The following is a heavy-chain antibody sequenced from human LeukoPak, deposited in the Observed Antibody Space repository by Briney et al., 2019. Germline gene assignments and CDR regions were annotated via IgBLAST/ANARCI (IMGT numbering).Heavy chain of an antibody. J-gene: IGHJ3*02. Sequence: GGSLRLSCAASGFTFSSYWMSWARQAPGKGLEWVAFIRYDGSNKYYADSVKGRFTISRDNSKNTLYLQMNSLRAEDTAVYYCAKDPIMTTVTQDDAFDIWGQGTMVTVSS. CDR3: AKDPIMTTVTQDDAFDI. CDR1: GFTFSSYW. CDR2: IRYDGSNK. V-gene: IGHV3-30*02. D-gene: IGHD4-17*01.